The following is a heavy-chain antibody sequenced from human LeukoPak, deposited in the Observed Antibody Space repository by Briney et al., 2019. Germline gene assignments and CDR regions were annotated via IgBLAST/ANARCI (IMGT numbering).Heavy chain of an antibody. Sequence: GESLKISRKGSGYSFTSYWIGWVRQMPGKGLEWMGIIYPGDSDTRYSPSFQGQVTISADKSISTAYLQWSSLKASDTAMYYCARRRSIAAAATNWFDPWGQGTLVTVSS. J-gene: IGHJ5*02. D-gene: IGHD6-13*01. CDR2: IYPGDSDT. CDR1: GYSFTSYW. CDR3: ARRRSIAAAATNWFDP. V-gene: IGHV5-51*01.